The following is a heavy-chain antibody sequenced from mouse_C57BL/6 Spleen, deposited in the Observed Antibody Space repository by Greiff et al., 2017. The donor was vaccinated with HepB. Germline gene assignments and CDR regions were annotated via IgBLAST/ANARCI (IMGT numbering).Heavy chain of an antibody. J-gene: IGHJ1*03. V-gene: IGHV1-82*01. CDR2: IYPGDGDT. CDR1: GYAFSSSW. Sequence: QVQLQQSGPELVKPGASVKISCKASGYAFSSSWMNWVKQRPGKGLEWIGRIYPGDGDTNYNGKFKGKATLTADKSSSTAYMQLSSLTSEDSAVYFCAREVVITTVVDYWYFDVWGTGTTVTVSS. CDR3: AREVVITTVVDYWYFDV. D-gene: IGHD1-1*01.